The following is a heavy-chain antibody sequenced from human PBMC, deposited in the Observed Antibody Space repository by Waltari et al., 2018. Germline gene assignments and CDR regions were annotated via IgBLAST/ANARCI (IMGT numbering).Heavy chain of an antibody. CDR3: VRDRRAYGLDV. CDR2: ISPITGTL. Sequence: QVQLVQSGAEVKKPGSSVKVSCKASGGTFSNYAFSWVRQAPGQGLAWMGRISPITGTLEYAHNFQGRVTITADKFTSTAYMEVSSLRSEDTAVYYCVRDRRAYGLDVWGQGTTVTVSS. J-gene: IGHJ6*02. V-gene: IGHV1-69*04. CDR1: GGTFSNYA.